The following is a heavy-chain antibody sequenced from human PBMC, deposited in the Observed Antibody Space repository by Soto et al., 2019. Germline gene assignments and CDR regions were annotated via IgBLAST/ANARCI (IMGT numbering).Heavy chain of an antibody. V-gene: IGHV4-39*07. J-gene: IGHJ4*02. D-gene: IGHD3-10*01. CDR3: ASGGSGSYYFFFDY. Sequence: SETLSLTCTVSGGSSSSSSYYWGGIRQPPGKGLEWIGRINYSGSTYYNPSLKSRVTISVDTSKNQFSLKLSSVTAADTAVYYCASGGSGSYYFFFDYWGQGTLVTVSS. CDR1: GGSSSSSSYY. CDR2: INYSGST.